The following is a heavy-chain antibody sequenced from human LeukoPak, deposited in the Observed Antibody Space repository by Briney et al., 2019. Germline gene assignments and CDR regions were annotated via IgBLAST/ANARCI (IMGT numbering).Heavy chain of an antibody. CDR1: GYTFTGYY. CDR3: ARDPRYSSSWFFDY. J-gene: IGHJ4*02. D-gene: IGHD6-13*01. V-gene: IGHV1-2*02. CDR2: INPNSGGT. Sequence: GASVKVSCTASGYTFTGYYMHWVRQAPGQGLEWMGWINPNSGGTNYAQKFQGRVTMTRDTSISTAYMELSRLRSDDTAVYYCARDPRYSSSWFFDYWGQGTLVTVSS.